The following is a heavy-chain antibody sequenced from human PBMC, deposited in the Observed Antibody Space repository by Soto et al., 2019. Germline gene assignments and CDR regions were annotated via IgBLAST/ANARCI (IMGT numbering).Heavy chain of an antibody. Sequence: PGVSLRLSCAASGFTFGSYGMHWVRQAPGKGLEWVAVISYDGSKTYYADSVRGRFAISRDNSNNMLYLQMNSLRAEDTTVYYCANIRNVVYAHNAYWGQGTLVTVSS. V-gene: IGHV3-30*18. CDR2: ISYDGSKT. CDR1: GFTFGSYG. D-gene: IGHD2-8*02. J-gene: IGHJ4*02. CDR3: ANIRNVVYAHNAY.